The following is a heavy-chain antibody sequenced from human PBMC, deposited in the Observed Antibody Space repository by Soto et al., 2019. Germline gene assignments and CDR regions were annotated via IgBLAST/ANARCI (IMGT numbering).Heavy chain of an antibody. CDR1: GFPFTSYG. Sequence: QVQLVESGGGVVQPGRSLRLSCAASGFPFTSYGMHWVREGPDKGLEWVAIISYDGSDKYYADSVKGRFTISRDNSKNTLYLQMNSLRPEDTALYDCFGGQYYFDYRGQGTLVIVSS. D-gene: IGHD3-10*01. V-gene: IGHV3-30*03. J-gene: IGHJ4*02. CDR2: ISYDGSDK. CDR3: FGGQYYFDY.